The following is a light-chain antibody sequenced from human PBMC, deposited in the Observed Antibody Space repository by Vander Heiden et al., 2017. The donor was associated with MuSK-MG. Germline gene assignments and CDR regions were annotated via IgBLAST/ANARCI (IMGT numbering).Light chain of an antibody. CDR2: YCS. Sequence: QSALTQPASVSGSPGQSITISCTGTSSDVGGYNYVSWYPQHPGQAPKLMVYYCSKRAPGGSNCLSGPKAGNPGLPNIPWAQAEDEADYYCSSYTSSSTLYVFGTGTKVTVL. V-gene: IGLV2-14*03. CDR3: SSYTSSSTLYV. J-gene: IGLJ1*01. CDR1: SSDVGGYNY.